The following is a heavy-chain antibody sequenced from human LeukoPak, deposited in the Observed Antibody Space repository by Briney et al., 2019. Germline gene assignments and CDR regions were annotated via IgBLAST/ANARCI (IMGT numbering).Heavy chain of an antibody. V-gene: IGHV4-39*02. D-gene: IGHD3-22*01. CDR2: IYYSGST. Sequence: SETLSLTCTVSGVSIRSGSHYWAWIRQPPGKGLEWIGSIYYSGSTYYNPSLENRVTISIDTSKNHFSLKLSSLSAADTSVYYCAKRDDSGGNLVDLWGQGTLVTVS. CDR1: GVSIRSGSHY. CDR3: AKRDDSGGNLVDL. J-gene: IGHJ4*02.